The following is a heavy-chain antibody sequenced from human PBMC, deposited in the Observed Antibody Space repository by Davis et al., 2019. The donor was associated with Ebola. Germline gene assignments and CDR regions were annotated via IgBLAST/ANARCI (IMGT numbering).Heavy chain of an antibody. D-gene: IGHD3-22*01. V-gene: IGHV4-61*09. CDR1: GGSISSGSYY. J-gene: IGHJ6*02. Sequence: LRLSCTVSGGSISSGSYYWSWIRQPAGKGLEWIGHIYTSGSTNYNPSLKSRVTISVDTSKNQFSLKLSSVTAADTAVYYCARGSFLVPYYYDSSGYYDSVYYYGMDVWGQGTTVTVSS. CDR3: ARGSFLVPYYYDSSGYYDSVYYYGMDV. CDR2: IYTSGST.